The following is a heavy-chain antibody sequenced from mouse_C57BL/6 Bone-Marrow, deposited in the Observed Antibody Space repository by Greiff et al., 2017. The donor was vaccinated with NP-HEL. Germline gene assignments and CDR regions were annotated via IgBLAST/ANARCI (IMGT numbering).Heavy chain of an antibody. CDR2: ISSGGDYI. CDR1: GFTFSSYA. D-gene: IGHD1-1*01. Sequence: EVQLVESGEGLVKPGGSLKLSCAASGFTFSSYAMSWVRQTPEKRLEWVAYISSGGDYIYYADTVKGRFTISRDNARNTLYLQMSSRKSEDTAMYYCTRGRGSSYWYFDVWGTGTTVTVSS. CDR3: TRGRGSSYWYFDV. J-gene: IGHJ1*03. V-gene: IGHV5-9-1*02.